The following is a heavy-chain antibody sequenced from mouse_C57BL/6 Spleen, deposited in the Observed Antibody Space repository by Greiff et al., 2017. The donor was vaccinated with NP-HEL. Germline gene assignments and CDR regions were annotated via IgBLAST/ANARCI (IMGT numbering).Heavy chain of an antibody. V-gene: IGHV1-53*01. CDR3: TRLTPYGKGY. Sequence: QVQLQQPGTELVKPGASVKLSCTASGYTFTSYCMHWVKQRPEQGLEWIGNINPSNGGTNYNEKFKSKATLTGDKSSSTAYMQLSILTTEDSAVYYCTRLTPYGKGYWGQGTTLTVSS. D-gene: IGHD2-1*01. J-gene: IGHJ2*01. CDR2: INPSNGGT. CDR1: GYTFTSYC.